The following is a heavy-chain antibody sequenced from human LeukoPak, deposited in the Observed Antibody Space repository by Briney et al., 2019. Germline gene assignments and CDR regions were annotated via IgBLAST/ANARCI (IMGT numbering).Heavy chain of an antibody. CDR3: ARQNDFRLDY. V-gene: IGHV5-51*01. CDR1: GYPFSSYW. CDR2: IYPGDSDT. J-gene: IGHJ4*02. D-gene: IGHD3-3*01. Sequence: GESLRISCKGSGYPFSSYWIGWVRQMPGKGLEWMGIIYPGDSDTRYSPSLQGKVTISVDTSIGTAYLQWSSLKASDTAIYYCARQNDFRLDYWGQGTLVTVSS.